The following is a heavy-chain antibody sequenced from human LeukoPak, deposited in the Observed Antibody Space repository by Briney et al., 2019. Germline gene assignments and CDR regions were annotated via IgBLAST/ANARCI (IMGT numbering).Heavy chain of an antibody. D-gene: IGHD3-10*01. Sequence: SVKVSCKASGGTFSSYAIRWVRQAPGQGLEWMVRIIPIFGTANYAQKFQGRVTITTDESTSTAYMELSSLRSEDTAVYYCATEGDYYGSGSSPPLAVWGQGTLVTVSS. CDR1: GGTFSSYA. CDR2: IIPIFGTA. V-gene: IGHV1-69*05. J-gene: IGHJ4*02. CDR3: ATEGDYYGSGSSPPLAV.